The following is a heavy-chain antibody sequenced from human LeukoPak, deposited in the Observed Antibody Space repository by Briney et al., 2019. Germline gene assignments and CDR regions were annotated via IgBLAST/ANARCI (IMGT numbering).Heavy chain of an antibody. Sequence: SETLSLTCTVSGGSISSYYWSWIRQPAGKGLEWIGRIYTSGSTNYNPSLKSRVTMSVDTSKNQFSLKLSSVTAADTAVYYCAREARYCSSTSCSEHRHYYGMDVWGQGTTVTVSS. CDR2: IYTSGST. CDR1: GGSISSYY. CDR3: AREARYCSSTSCSEHRHYYGMDV. J-gene: IGHJ6*02. V-gene: IGHV4-4*07. D-gene: IGHD2-2*01.